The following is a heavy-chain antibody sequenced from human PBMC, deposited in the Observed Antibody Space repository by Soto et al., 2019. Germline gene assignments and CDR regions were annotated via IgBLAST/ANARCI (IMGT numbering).Heavy chain of an antibody. CDR3: AIVFEYGCKEYYCYVMAV. CDR2: INHSGST. V-gene: IGHV4-34*01. J-gene: IGHJ6*01. CDR1: GRACSSYW. Sequence: EKLSPTEPGVGRACSSYWWRWHCKQTGKGLEWIGEINHSGSTNYNPSLKSRVTISVDTSKNQFSLKLSSVTAADTAVYYCAIVFEYGCKEYYCYVMAVWGQGTTVTVS. D-gene: IGHD3-10*01.